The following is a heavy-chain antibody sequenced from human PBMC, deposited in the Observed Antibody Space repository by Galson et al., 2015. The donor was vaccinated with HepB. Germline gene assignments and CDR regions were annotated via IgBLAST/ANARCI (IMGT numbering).Heavy chain of an antibody. CDR2: IYPGDSDT. J-gene: IGHJ4*02. CDR1: GYSFTSYW. CDR3: ARPITMVRGVITKFDY. V-gene: IGHV5-51*01. D-gene: IGHD3-10*01. Sequence: QSGAEVKKPGESLKISCKGSGYSFTSYWIGWVRQMPGKGLEWMGIIYPGDSDTRYSPSFQGQVTISADKSISTAYLQWSSLKASDTAMYYCARPITMVRGVITKFDYWGQGTLVTVSS.